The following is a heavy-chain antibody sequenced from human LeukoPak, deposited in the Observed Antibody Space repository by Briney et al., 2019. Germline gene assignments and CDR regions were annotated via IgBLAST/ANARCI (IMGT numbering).Heavy chain of an antibody. CDR2: IIPIFGTA. V-gene: IGHV1-69*06. Sequence: GSSVKVSCKASGGTFSSYAISWVRQAPGQGLEWMGGIIPIFGTANYAQKFQGRVTITADKSTSTAYMELSSLRSEDTAVYYCASGNRLGYCTSISCYGLFDYWGQGTLVTVSS. CDR1: GGTFSSYA. CDR3: ASGNRLGYCTSISCYGLFDY. J-gene: IGHJ4*02. D-gene: IGHD2-2*01.